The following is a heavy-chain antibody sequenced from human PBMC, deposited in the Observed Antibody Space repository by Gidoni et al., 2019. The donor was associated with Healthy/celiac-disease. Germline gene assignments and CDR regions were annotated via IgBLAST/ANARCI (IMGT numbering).Heavy chain of an antibody. D-gene: IGHD3-22*01. CDR2: ISYDGSNK. CDR3: AKGYLIAGAEYFQH. CDR1: GFTFSSYG. Sequence: VQLVASGGGVVQPGRSLRLSCSASGFTFSSYGMHWVRQAPGKGLEWVAVISYDGSNKYYADYVKGRFTISRDNSKNTLYLQMNSLRAEDTAVYYCAKGYLIAGAEYFQHWGQGTLVTVSS. V-gene: IGHV3-30*18. J-gene: IGHJ1*01.